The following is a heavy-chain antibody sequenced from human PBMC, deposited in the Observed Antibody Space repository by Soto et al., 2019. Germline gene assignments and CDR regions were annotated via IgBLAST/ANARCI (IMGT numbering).Heavy chain of an antibody. CDR2: ISPYNDYT. Sequence: QVQLAQSANEVKKPGASVRVSCKAAGYTFIRYGIAWVRQAPGQGLEWMGWISPYNDYTVYAQKFQGRVSMTADTSTRTVYMNLRGLKSDDTAVYYCARGGYYDNSWGKLSHYGLDVWGQRTSVSVSS. V-gene: IGHV1-18*01. CDR1: GYTFIRYG. D-gene: IGHD3-16*01. J-gene: IGHJ6*02. CDR3: ARGGYYDNSWGKLSHYGLDV.